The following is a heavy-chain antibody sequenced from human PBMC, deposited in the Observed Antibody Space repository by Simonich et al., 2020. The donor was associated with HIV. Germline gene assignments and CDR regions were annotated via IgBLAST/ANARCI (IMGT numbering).Heavy chain of an antibody. J-gene: IGHJ5*02. V-gene: IGHV1-2*06. CDR1: GYTFTGYD. CDR3: ARWGGYYNFYSIYSGNWFDP. Sequence: QMQLGQSGAEVRKPGASVKVSCKASGYTFTGYDVYGVRQAPGQGLGWMGRLNPKGGGTNYAQKFQGRGTMTRDTSSSTAYMEMSSLTSDDTAVYYCARWGGYYNFYSIYSGNWFDPWGQGTLVIVSS. CDR2: LNPKGGGT. D-gene: IGHD3-3*01.